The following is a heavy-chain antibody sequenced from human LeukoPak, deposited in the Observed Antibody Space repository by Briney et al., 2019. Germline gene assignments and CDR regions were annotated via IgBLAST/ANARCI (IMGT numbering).Heavy chain of an antibody. Sequence: GGSLRLSCAASGFTFGVYWMSWVRQAPGKGLEWVANIKQDGSEKYYVDSVKGRFTISRDNAKNSLYLQMNSLRAEDTAVYYCARESFTSGSGSYYLDYWGQGTLVTVSS. CDR3: ARESFTSGSGSYYLDY. V-gene: IGHV3-7*03. CDR1: GFTFGVYW. CDR2: IKQDGSEK. D-gene: IGHD3-10*01. J-gene: IGHJ4*02.